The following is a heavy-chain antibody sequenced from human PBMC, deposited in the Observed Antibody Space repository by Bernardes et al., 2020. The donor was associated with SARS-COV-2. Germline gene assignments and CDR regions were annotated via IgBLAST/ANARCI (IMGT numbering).Heavy chain of an antibody. CDR3: AACGGDCYPPRFDY. D-gene: IGHD2-21*02. V-gene: IGHV3-30-3*01. CDR2: ISYDGSNK. J-gene: IGHJ4*02. Sequence: GGSLRLSCSASVFTFSSYAMHWVRQAPGKGLEWVAVISYDGSNKYYADSVKGRFTISRDNSKNTLYLQMNSLRAEDTAVYYCAACGGDCYPPRFDYWGQGTLVTVSS. CDR1: VFTFSSYA.